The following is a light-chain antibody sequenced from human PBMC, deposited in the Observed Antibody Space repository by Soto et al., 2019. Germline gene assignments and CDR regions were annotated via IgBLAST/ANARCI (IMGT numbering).Light chain of an antibody. CDR1: TSNIGRHY. Sequence: QSVLTQPPSASGTPGQGVTISCSGSTSNIGRHYVYWYQQLPGPAPKLLIYRNNQRPSGGPDRCSGSKTGTSASLAIRGRRCDDEADYFCATWDDSLNGCYVFGTGTKLTVL. CDR3: ATWDDSLNGCYV. V-gene: IGLV1-47*01. J-gene: IGLJ1*01. CDR2: RNN.